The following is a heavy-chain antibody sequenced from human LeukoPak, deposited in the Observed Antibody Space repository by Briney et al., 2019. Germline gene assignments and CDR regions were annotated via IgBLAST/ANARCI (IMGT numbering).Heavy chain of an antibody. CDR3: ARQLLWSGEYDAFDI. CDR1: GGSFSGYY. J-gene: IGHJ3*02. V-gene: IGHV4-34*01. CDR2: INHSGST. Sequence: SETLSLTCAVYGGSFSGYYWSWIRQPPGKGLEWIGEINHSGSTNYNPSLKSRVTISVDTSKNQFSLKLSSVTAADTAVYYCARQLLWSGEYDAFDIWGQGTMVTVSS. D-gene: IGHD3-10*01.